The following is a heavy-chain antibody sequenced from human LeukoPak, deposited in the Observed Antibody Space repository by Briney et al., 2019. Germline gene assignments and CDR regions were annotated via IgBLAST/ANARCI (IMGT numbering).Heavy chain of an antibody. CDR2: ISGSGGGT. J-gene: IGHJ4*02. V-gene: IGHV3-23*01. CDR3: AKDIKDTAMVYFDY. Sequence: GGSLRLSCAASGFTFSSYAMSWVRQAPGKGLEWVSAISGSGGGTYYADSVKGRFTISGDNSKNTLYLQMNSLRAEDTAVYYCAKDIKDTAMVYFDYWGQGTLVTVSS. CDR1: GFTFSSYA. D-gene: IGHD5-18*01.